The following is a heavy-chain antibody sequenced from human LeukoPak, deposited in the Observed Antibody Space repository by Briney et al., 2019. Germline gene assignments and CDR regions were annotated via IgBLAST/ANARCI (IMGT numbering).Heavy chain of an antibody. CDR3: ARRGYCSGGGCHSSAFDI. J-gene: IGHJ3*02. Sequence: GESLKISCKGSGYSFTSYWVAWVRQMPGKGLEWMGIIYPHDSDTRYSPSSQGQVTISADKSISTAYLQWSSLKASDTAMYYCARRGYCSGGGCHSSAFDIWGQGTMVTVSS. CDR2: IYPHDSDT. D-gene: IGHD2-15*01. CDR1: GYSFTSYW. V-gene: IGHV5-51*01.